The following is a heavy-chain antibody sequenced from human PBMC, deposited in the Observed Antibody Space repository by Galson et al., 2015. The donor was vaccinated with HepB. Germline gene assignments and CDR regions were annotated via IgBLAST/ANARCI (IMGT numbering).Heavy chain of an antibody. CDR2: INAGNGNT. Sequence: QSGAEVKKPGESLKFSCKASGYTFTSYAMHWVRQAPGQRLEWMGWINAGNGNTKYSQKFQGRVTITRDTSASTAYMELSSLRSEDTAVYYCARGYDSYPYYYYYGMDVWGQGTTVTVSS. J-gene: IGHJ6*02. CDR3: ARGYDSYPYYYYYGMDV. D-gene: IGHD5-12*01. V-gene: IGHV1-3*01. CDR1: GYTFTSYA.